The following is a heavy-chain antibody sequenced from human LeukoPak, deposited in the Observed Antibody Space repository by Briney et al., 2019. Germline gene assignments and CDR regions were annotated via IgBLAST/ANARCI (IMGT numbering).Heavy chain of an antibody. J-gene: IGHJ3*02. CDR2: ISGSGGST. Sequence: GGSLRLSCAASGFTFSNYAMSWVRQAPGKGLEWVSVISGSGGSTYYGDSVKGRFTISRDNPKDTLYLQMNSLRAEDTAVYYCAKGDEEMATISAFDIWGQRTMVTVSS. CDR1: GFTFSNYA. V-gene: IGHV3-23*01. CDR3: AKGDEEMATISAFDI. D-gene: IGHD5-24*01.